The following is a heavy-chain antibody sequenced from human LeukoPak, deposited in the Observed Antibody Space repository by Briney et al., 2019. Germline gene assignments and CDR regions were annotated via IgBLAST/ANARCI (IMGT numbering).Heavy chain of an antibody. J-gene: IGHJ6*02. Sequence: GGSLRLSCAASGFTFSNYAMHWVRQAPGKGLEWVAVISYDGSNKYYADSVKGRFTISRDNSKNTLYLQMSSLRAEDTAVYYCARVLDGSGYYLTYYYYGMDVWGQGTTVSVSS. V-gene: IGHV3-30*04. CDR1: GFTFSNYA. D-gene: IGHD3-22*01. CDR2: ISYDGSNK. CDR3: ARVLDGSGYYLTYYYYGMDV.